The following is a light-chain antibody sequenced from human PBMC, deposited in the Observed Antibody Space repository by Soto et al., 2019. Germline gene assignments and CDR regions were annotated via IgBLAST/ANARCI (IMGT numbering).Light chain of an antibody. CDR2: DAS. CDR3: QQYNNWPWT. V-gene: IGKV3-15*01. CDR1: QSVSNK. Sequence: DIVMTQSPATLSVSPGERATLSCRASQSVSNKLAWYQRKPGQAPRLLLYDASTRATGIPARFSGSGSGTEFTLTINSLQSEDFAIYYCQQYNNWPWTFGQGTKVDI. J-gene: IGKJ1*01.